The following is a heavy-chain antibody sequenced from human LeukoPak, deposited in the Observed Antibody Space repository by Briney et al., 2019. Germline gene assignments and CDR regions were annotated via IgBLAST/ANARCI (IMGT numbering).Heavy chain of an antibody. CDR1: GGSISSGGYY. Sequence: TLSLTCTVSGGSISSGGYYWSWIRQHPGKGLEWIGYIYYSGSTYYNPSLKSRVTISVDTSKNQFSLKLSSVTAADTAVYYCARATLIQLWLADAFDIWGQGTMVTVSS. CDR3: ARATLIQLWLADAFDI. D-gene: IGHD5-18*01. CDR2: IYYSGST. V-gene: IGHV4-31*03. J-gene: IGHJ3*02.